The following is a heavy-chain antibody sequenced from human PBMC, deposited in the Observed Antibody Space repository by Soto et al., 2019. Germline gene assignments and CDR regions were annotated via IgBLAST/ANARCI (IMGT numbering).Heavy chain of an antibody. J-gene: IGHJ4*02. Sequence: GGSLRLSCAASGFTFSSYAMSWVRQAPGKGLEWVSAISGSGGSTYYADSVKGRFTISRDNSKNTLFLQMNSLRAEDTAVYYCAKDLITCSGCQKVGGDYWGQGTLVTVSS. CDR2: ISGSGGST. D-gene: IGHD6-19*01. V-gene: IGHV3-23*01. CDR1: GFTFSSYA. CDR3: AKDLITCSGCQKVGGDY.